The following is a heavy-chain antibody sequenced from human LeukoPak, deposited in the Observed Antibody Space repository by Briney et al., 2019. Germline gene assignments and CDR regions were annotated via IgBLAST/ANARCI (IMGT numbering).Heavy chain of an antibody. Sequence: GGSLRLSCAASGFTFSAYSMNWVRQAPGKGLEWVSSISSSGSYIYYADSVKGRFIISRDNAKNSLYLQMYSLRAEDTAVYYCASWHQLALDYWGQGTLVTVSS. J-gene: IGHJ4*02. CDR3: ASWHQLALDY. CDR1: GFTFSAYS. CDR2: ISSSGSYI. D-gene: IGHD6-13*01. V-gene: IGHV3-21*01.